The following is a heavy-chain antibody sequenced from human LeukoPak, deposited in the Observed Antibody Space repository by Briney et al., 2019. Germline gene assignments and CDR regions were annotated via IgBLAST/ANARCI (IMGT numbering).Heavy chain of an antibody. CDR3: ARDIGRVRGVSLVIYYYYGMDV. D-gene: IGHD3-10*01. CDR2: INPNSGGT. V-gene: IGHV1-2*02. Sequence: ASVKVSCKASGYTFTSYYMHWVRQAPGQGLEWMGWINPNSGGTNYAQKFQGRVTMTRDTSTSTAYMELSRLRSDDTAVYYCARDIGRVRGVSLVIYYYYGMDVWGQGTTVTVSS. CDR1: GYTFTSYY. J-gene: IGHJ6*02.